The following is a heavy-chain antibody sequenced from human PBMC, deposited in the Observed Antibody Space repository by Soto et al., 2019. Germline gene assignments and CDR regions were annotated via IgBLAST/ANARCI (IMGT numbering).Heavy chain of an antibody. CDR1: GFIFTNFY. V-gene: IGHV1-46*03. CDR2: INPNGGST. CDR3: TRGLACGDY. D-gene: IGHD6-25*01. J-gene: IGHJ4*02. Sequence: QVQLVQPGAEVKKPGASVKFSCKASGFIFTNFYIHWVRQAPGQGLEWIGIINPNGGSTNYAQNFQGRVTMTRDTSTSTVYMALSSLRSEDTAVYYCTRGLACGDYWGQGTLITVSS.